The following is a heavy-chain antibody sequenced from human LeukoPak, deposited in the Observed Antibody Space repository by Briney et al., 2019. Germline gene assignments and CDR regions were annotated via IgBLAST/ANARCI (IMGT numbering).Heavy chain of an antibody. CDR1: GFTFSNYG. CDR3: AKEGDTAMGDY. J-gene: IGHJ4*02. D-gene: IGHD5-18*01. V-gene: IGHV3-30*18. CDR2: ISYDGSNK. Sequence: GRSRRLSCAASGFTFSNYGMHWVRQVPGKKLEWVAVISYDGSNKYYADSVKGRFTISRDNSKNTLYLQMNSLRAEDTAVYYCAKEGDTAMGDYWGQGTLVTVSS.